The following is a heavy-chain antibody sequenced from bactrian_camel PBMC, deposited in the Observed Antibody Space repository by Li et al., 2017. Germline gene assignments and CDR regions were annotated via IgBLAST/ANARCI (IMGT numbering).Heavy chain of an antibody. CDR1: GFTSDDAD. Sequence: HVQLVESGGGSVQTGGSLRLSCTTSGFTSDDADMVWYRQPPGSECERVSIISSDGTTNYADSVKGRFTISQDNARNTVYLQMSSLKPEDTAMYYCAASVKGRIDFLCNMRLWRKWNDWGQGTQVTVS. CDR2: ISSDGTT. V-gene: IGHV3S63*01. D-gene: IGHD4*01. CDR3: AASVKGRIDFLCNMRLWRKWND. J-gene: IGHJ4*01.